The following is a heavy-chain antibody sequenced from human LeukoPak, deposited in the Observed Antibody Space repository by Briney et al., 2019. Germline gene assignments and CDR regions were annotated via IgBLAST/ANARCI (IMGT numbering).Heavy chain of an antibody. CDR2: ISAYNGNT. Sequence: ASVKVSCKASGYTFTSYGISWVRQAPGQGLEWMGWISAYNGNTNYAQKLQGRVTMTTDTSTSTAYMELRSLRSEDTAVYYCARGFAGYDTSDYAFSYYWGQGTLVTVSS. J-gene: IGHJ4*02. CDR3: ARGFAGYDTSDYAFSYY. D-gene: IGHD3-22*01. V-gene: IGHV1-18*01. CDR1: GYTFTSYG.